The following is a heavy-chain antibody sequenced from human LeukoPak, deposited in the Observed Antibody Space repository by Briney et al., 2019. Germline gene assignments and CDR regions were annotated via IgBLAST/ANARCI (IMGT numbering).Heavy chain of an antibody. CDR3: ARVLGSYYYYGMDV. J-gene: IGHJ6*02. CDR1: GFTFSRYS. CDR2: ISSISSYI. V-gene: IGHV3-21*01. D-gene: IGHD3-10*02. Sequence: PGGALRLSCAASGFTFSRYSMNWLRQAPGKGLEWVSSISSISSYIYYADSVKGRFTIPRDNAKNSLYLQMNSLRAEDTAVYYCARVLGSYYYYGMDVWGQGTTVTVSS.